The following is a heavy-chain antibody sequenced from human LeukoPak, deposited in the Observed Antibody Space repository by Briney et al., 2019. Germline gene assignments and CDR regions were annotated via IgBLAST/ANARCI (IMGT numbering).Heavy chain of an antibody. D-gene: IGHD2-15*01. Sequence: GESLKISCKSFGYSFTSYWIGWVRQMPGKGLERMGIIYPGDSDTKYSPSFQGQVTISADKSISTAYLQWSSLKASDTAMYYCARGSLASSGGSFFDYWGQGTLVTVSS. CDR1: GYSFTSYW. V-gene: IGHV5-51*01. CDR3: ARGSLASSGGSFFDY. CDR2: IYPGDSDT. J-gene: IGHJ4*02.